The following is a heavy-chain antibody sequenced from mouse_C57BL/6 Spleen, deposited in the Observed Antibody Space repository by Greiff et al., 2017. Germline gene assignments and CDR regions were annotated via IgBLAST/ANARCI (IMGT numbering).Heavy chain of an antibody. CDR2: INPNNGGT. CDR1: GYTFTDYY. CDR3: ARDYGSRDYAMDY. D-gene: IGHD1-1*01. V-gene: IGHV1-26*01. J-gene: IGHJ4*01. Sequence: EVQLQQSGPELVKPGASVKISCKASGYTFTDYYMNWVKQSHGKSLEWIGDINPNNGGTSYNQKFKGKATLTVDKSSSTAYMELRSLTSEDSAVXYCARDYGSRDYAMDYWGQGASVTVSS.